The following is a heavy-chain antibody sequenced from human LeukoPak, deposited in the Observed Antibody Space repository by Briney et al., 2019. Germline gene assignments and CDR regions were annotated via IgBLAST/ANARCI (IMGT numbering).Heavy chain of an antibody. V-gene: IGHV4-30-4*01. J-gene: IGHJ6*03. CDR2: IYYSGST. CDR1: GGSISSGDYY. Sequence: KSSETLSLTCTVSGGSISSGDYYWSWIRQPPGKGLEWIGYIYYSGSTYYNPSLKSRVTISHDTSKNQFSLKLSSVTAADTAVYYCARDCSPSGRYYYMDVWGKGTTVTVSS. CDR3: ARDCSPSGRYYYMDV. D-gene: IGHD2-15*01.